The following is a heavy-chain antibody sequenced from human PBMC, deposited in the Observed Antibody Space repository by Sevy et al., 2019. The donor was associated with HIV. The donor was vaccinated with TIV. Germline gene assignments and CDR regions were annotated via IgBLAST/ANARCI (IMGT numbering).Heavy chain of an antibody. Sequence: SETLSLTCAVYGGSFSGYYWSWIRQPPGKGLEWIGEINHRGSTNYNPSLKSRVTISVDTSKNQFSLKLSSVTAADTAVYYWAGARYGSGWLPRDFDYWGQGTLVTVSS. V-gene: IGHV4-34*01. CDR1: GGSFSGYY. CDR2: INHRGST. J-gene: IGHJ4*02. D-gene: IGHD6-19*01. CDR3: AGARYGSGWLPRDFDY.